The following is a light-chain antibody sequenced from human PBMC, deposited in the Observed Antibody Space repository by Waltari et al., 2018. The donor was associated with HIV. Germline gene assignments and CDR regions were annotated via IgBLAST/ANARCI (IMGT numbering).Light chain of an antibody. V-gene: IGLV2-8*01. CDR2: EVS. CDR1: SSDIGGYTS. J-gene: IGLJ2*01. Sequence: QSALTQPPSASGSPGQSVTISCTGTSSDIGGYTSVSWYQQYPGKAPKLMSYEVSKRPSGVPDRFAGSKSANTASLTVSGLQAEDEADYYCSSYGGSANLLFGGGTKLTVL. CDR3: SSYGGSANLL.